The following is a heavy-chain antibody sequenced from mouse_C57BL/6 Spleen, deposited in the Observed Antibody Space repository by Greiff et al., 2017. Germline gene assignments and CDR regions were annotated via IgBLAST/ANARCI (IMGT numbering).Heavy chain of an antibody. D-gene: IGHD2-1*01. CDR3: ARDGNYAMDY. Sequence: VQLKQSGPELVKPGASVKISCKASGYAFSSSWMNWVKQRPGKGLEWIGRIYPGDGDTNYNGKFKGKATLTADKSSSTAYMQLSSLTSEDSAVYFCARDGNYAMDYWGQGTSVTVSS. CDR1: GYAFSSSW. CDR2: IYPGDGDT. J-gene: IGHJ4*01. V-gene: IGHV1-82*01.